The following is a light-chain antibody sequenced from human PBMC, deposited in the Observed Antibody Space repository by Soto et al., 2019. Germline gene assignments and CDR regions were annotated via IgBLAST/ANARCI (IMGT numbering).Light chain of an antibody. J-gene: IGKJ1*01. Sequence: EIVMTQSPATLSVSPGERVTLSCSASQSISSTLAWHQQRPGQAPRLLIYGVSTRATGIPARFSGSGSGTEFTLTISSLQSEDFAVYYCQKYNDWPPSWTFGQGTKVEIK. V-gene: IGKV3-15*01. CDR3: QKYNDWPPSWT. CDR2: GVS. CDR1: QSISST.